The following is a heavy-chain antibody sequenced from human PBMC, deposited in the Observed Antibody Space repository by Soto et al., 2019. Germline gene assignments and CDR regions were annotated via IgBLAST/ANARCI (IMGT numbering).Heavy chain of an antibody. Sequence: ASVKVSCKASGYTFTTYGISWVRQAPGQGLEWMGWISAYNGNIKYAQKFQGRVTMTRDTSTSTAYMEVRSLRSDDTAVYYCARDYSSSWYGWFDPWRQGTLATVSS. J-gene: IGHJ5*02. D-gene: IGHD6-13*01. V-gene: IGHV1-18*04. CDR2: ISAYNGNI. CDR1: GYTFTTYG. CDR3: ARDYSSSWYGWFDP.